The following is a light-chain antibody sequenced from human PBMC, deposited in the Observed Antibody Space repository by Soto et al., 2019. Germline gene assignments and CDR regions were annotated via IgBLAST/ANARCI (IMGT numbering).Light chain of an antibody. CDR3: QQYSDIPWT. Sequence: DIVLTQSPDSLAMSLGERATINCKSSQSVFYNPDNRDYLAWYQQKPGQLPKLLIYWASTRQSGVPDRFTGSGSGTDFTLTISSLQAEDVALYYRQQYSDIPWTFGQGTKVDIK. CDR2: WAS. J-gene: IGKJ1*01. CDR1: QSVFYNPDNRDY. V-gene: IGKV4-1*01.